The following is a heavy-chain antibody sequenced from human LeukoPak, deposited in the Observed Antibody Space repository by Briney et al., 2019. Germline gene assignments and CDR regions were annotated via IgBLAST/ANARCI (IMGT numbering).Heavy chain of an antibody. J-gene: IGHJ4*02. CDR2: INSDGSST. V-gene: IGHV3-74*01. CDR3: AKDTGYYYDSSGYFGY. CDR1: GFTFSSYW. D-gene: IGHD3-22*01. Sequence: GGSLRLSCAASGFTFSSYWMHWVRQAPGKGLVWVSRINSDGSSTSYADSVQGRFSISRDNAKNSLYLQMNSLRAEDTALYYCAKDTGYYYDSSGYFGYWGQGTLVTVSS.